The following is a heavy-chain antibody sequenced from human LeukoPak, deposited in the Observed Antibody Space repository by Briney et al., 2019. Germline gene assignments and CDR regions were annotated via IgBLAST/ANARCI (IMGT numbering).Heavy chain of an antibody. V-gene: IGHV3-23*01. J-gene: IGHJ6*02. D-gene: IGHD6-19*01. CDR3: AKEYRSGWKLIGV. CDR2: IGERGDIT. Sequence: GGSLRLSCAASGFTFSSYAMSWVRQAPGNGLEWVSVIGERGDITYYADSVKGRFTLSRDNSKNTLYLQMNSLRAEDTAVYYCAKEYRSGWKLIGVWGQGTTVTVSS. CDR1: GFTFSSYA.